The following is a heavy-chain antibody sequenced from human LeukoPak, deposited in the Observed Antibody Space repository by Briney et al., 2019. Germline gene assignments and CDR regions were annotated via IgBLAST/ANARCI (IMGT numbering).Heavy chain of an antibody. J-gene: IGHJ4*02. V-gene: IGHV4-61*01. D-gene: IGHD1-26*01. Sequence: SETLSLTCTVSGGSVNSGSYYWNWIRQPPGKGLEWIGYIYYSGSTNYNPSLKSRVTISVDTSKNQFSLKLSSVTAADTAVYYCARAAYSGSYHSNYWGQGTLVTVSS. CDR3: ARAAYSGSYHSNY. CDR2: IYYSGST. CDR1: GGSVNSGSYY.